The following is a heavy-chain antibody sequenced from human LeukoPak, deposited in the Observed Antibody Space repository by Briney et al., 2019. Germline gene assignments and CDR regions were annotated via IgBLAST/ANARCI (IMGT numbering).Heavy chain of an antibody. CDR2: INPNSGGT. D-gene: IGHD2-2*01. J-gene: IGHJ6*03. V-gene: IGHV1-2*06. CDR1: GYTFTGYY. Sequence: GASVKVSCKASGYTFTGYYMHWVRPAPGQGLEWMGRINPNSGGTNYAQKFQGRVTMTRDTSISTAYMELSRLRSDDTAVYYCARGGYCSSTSCSPADYYYYMDVWGKGTTVTVSS. CDR3: ARGGYCSSTSCSPADYYYYMDV.